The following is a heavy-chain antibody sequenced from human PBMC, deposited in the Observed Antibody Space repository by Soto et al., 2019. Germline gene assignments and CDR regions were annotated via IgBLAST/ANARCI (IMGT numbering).Heavy chain of an antibody. D-gene: IGHD6-13*01. Sequence: ASVNVSCKSSGYTFTSYCISWVRQAPGQGLECMGWISAYNGNTNYAQKLQGRVTMTTDTSTSTAYMELRSLRSDDTAVYYCAKFGLDPYSSSWYPHHPPPRKNDAFDIWGQGTMVTVSS. V-gene: IGHV1-18*04. CDR2: ISAYNGNT. J-gene: IGHJ3*02. CDR1: GYTFTSYC. CDR3: AKFGLDPYSSSWYPHHPPPRKNDAFDI.